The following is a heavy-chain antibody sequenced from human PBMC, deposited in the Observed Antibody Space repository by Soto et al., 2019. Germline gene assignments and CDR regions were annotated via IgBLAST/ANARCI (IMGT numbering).Heavy chain of an antibody. D-gene: IGHD3-3*01. CDR3: AHRVLRTVFGLVTTTAIYFDF. J-gene: IGHJ4*02. CDR1: GFSLTTSGVG. Sequence: QITLNESGPPVVRPTETLTLTCRFSGFSLTTSGVGVGWIRQSPGKAPEWLALIYWDDDKRYSASLKSRLTLTTDTSKNQVVLTVSDLDPTDTATYYCAHRVLRTVFGLVTTTAIYFDFWGQGTPVAVSS. CDR2: IYWDDDK. V-gene: IGHV2-5*02.